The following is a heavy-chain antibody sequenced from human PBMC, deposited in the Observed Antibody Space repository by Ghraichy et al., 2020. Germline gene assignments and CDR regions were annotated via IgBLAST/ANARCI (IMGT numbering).Heavy chain of an antibody. CDR2: IIPIFGTA. V-gene: IGHV1-69*13. J-gene: IGHJ4*02. CDR1: GGTFSSYA. CDR3: ARVGYYDSSGYSSLYYFDY. D-gene: IGHD3-22*01. Sequence: SVKVSCKASGGTFSSYAISWVRQAPGQGLEWMGGIIPIFGTANYAQKFQGRVTITADESTSTAYMELSSLRSEDTAVYYCARVGYYDSSGYSSLYYFDYWGQGTLVTVSS.